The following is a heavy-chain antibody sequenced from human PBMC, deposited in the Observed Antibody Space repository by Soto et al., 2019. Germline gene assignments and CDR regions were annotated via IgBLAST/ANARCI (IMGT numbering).Heavy chain of an antibody. J-gene: IGHJ4*02. Sequence: PGGSLRLSCAASGFTFSNAWMSWVRQAPGKGLEWVGRIKSKTDGGTTDYAAPVKGRFTISRDDSKNTLYLQMNSLKTEDTAVYYCTTDGDSGLIVWYFDYWGQGTLVTVPS. D-gene: IGHD3-22*01. CDR2: IKSKTDGGTT. CDR3: TTDGDSGLIVWYFDY. V-gene: IGHV3-15*01. CDR1: GFTFSNAW.